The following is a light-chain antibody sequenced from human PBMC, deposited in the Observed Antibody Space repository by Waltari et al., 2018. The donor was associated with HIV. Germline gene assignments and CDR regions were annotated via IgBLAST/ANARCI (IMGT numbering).Light chain of an antibody. CDR1: ALPKQY. CDR2: KDH. J-gene: IGLJ3*02. V-gene: IGLV3-25*03. Sequence: SYELTQPPSVSVSPGHTARIICSGEALPKQYAFWYQQKPGQATVVDIYKDHEQPSGIPERFSGSSSGTRVTLTISGVQADDEADYYCQSADSSGTYWVFGGGTKLTVL. CDR3: QSADSSGTYWV.